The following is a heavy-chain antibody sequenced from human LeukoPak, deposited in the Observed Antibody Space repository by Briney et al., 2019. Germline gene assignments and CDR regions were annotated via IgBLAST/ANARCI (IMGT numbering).Heavy chain of an antibody. V-gene: IGHV3-30*02. CDR3: AKGGLRYFDWLLSP. J-gene: IGHJ5*02. D-gene: IGHD3-9*01. Sequence: EGSLRLSCAASGFTFSSYGMHWVRQAPGKGLEWVAFIRYDGSNKYYADSVKGRVTISRDNSKNSLYLQMNSLRAEDMALYYCAKGGLRYFDWLLSPWGQGTLVTVSS. CDR2: IRYDGSNK. CDR1: GFTFSSYG.